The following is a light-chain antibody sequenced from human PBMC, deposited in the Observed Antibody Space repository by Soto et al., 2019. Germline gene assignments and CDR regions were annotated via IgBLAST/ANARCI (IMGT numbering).Light chain of an antibody. CDR3: QQYGSWT. Sequence: EIVLTQSPGTLSLSPGESATLSCRASHSISSTFVAWSPQPPGQATRLIIYAASSRETGIPARFSGSGSGTDFTRPMSRLEPEDFAVYYCQQYGSWTFGQGTKVDIK. V-gene: IGKV3-20*01. CDR1: HSISSTF. CDR2: AAS. J-gene: IGKJ1*01.